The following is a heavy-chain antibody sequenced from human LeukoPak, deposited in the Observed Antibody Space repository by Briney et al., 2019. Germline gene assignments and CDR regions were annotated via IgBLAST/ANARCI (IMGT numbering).Heavy chain of an antibody. CDR3: ARDPRIPYSSSYFDY. D-gene: IGHD6-19*01. Sequence: SETLSLTCGVSGGSISCSNWWRWDRQPPGKGLEGIGEIYHSGSTNYNPSLKTPVTISVDKSKNHFSLKLISVTAADTAVYYWARDPRIPYSSSYFDYWGQGTLVTVSS. CDR1: GGSISCSNW. V-gene: IGHV4-4*02. CDR2: IYHSGST. J-gene: IGHJ4*02.